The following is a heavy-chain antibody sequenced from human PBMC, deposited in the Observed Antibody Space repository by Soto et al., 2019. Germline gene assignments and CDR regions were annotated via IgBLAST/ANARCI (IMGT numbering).Heavy chain of an antibody. D-gene: IGHD5-18*01. CDR3: ARDAGYSYGYTNDY. Sequence: ASVKVSCKASGGTFSSYAISWVRQAPGQGLEWMGGVIPIFGTANYAQKFQGRVTITADESTSTAYMELSNLRSEDTAVYYCARDAGYSYGYTNDYWGQGTLVTVSS. J-gene: IGHJ4*02. V-gene: IGHV1-69*13. CDR1: GGTFSSYA. CDR2: VIPIFGTA.